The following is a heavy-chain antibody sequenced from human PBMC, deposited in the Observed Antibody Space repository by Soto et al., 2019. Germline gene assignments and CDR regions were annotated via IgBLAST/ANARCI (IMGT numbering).Heavy chain of an antibody. CDR3: ATYAPITVATNDHYPIDV. V-gene: IGHV1-69*01. Sequence: QVQLVQSGAAVRKPGSSVKVSCKASGGTFSSYAIAWVRQAPGQGPEWMGGIIPVIGTANYAQNFQGRVTISADESTGTVYMGLSSLRYEDTAVYYCATYAPITVATNDHYPIDVGGHGTTVTVSS. D-gene: IGHD5-12*01. J-gene: IGHJ6*02. CDR1: GGTFSSYA. CDR2: IIPVIGTA.